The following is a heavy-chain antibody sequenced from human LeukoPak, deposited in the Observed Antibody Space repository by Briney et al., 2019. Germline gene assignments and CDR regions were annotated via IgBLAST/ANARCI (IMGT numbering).Heavy chain of an antibody. J-gene: IGHJ4*02. CDR3: ARLVGATAFDY. CDR1: GGSISSSSYY. V-gene: IGHV4-39*07. D-gene: IGHD1-26*01. Sequence: PSETLSLTCTVSGGSISSSSYYWGWIRQPPGKGLEWIGSIYYSGSTDYNPSLKSRVTMSVDTSTNQFSLKLTSVTAADTAVYFCARLVGATAFDYWGQGALVTVSS. CDR2: IYYSGST.